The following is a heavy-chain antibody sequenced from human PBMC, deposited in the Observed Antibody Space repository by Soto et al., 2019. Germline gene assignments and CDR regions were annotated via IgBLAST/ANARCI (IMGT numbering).Heavy chain of an antibody. CDR2: ISYDGGNK. J-gene: IGHJ6*02. Sequence: QVQLVESGGGVVQPGRSLRLSCAASGFTFGNYAIHWVRQAPGKGLEWVAVISYDGGNKNHADSVKGRFTISRDNSKNTLFLQMKHLRAEDTAVYYCARDGWLYYDSTSQGMDVWGQGTTVTVSS. CDR3: ARDGWLYYDSTSQGMDV. V-gene: IGHV3-30-3*01. D-gene: IGHD3-22*01. CDR1: GFTFGNYA.